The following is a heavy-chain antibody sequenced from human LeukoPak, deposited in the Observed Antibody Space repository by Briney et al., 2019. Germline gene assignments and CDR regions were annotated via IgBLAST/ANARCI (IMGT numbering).Heavy chain of an antibody. CDR3: ARDIVVVPAAIAQGSYYYYYGMDV. CDR2: INPSGGST. V-gene: IGHV1-46*01. Sequence: ASVKVSCKASGYTFTSYYMHWVRQAPGQGLEWMGIINPSGGSTNYAQKLQGRVTMTTDTSTSTAYMELRSLRSDDTAVYYCARDIVVVPAAIAQGSYYYYYGMDVWGQGTTVTVSS. J-gene: IGHJ6*02. D-gene: IGHD2-2*01. CDR1: GYTFTSYY.